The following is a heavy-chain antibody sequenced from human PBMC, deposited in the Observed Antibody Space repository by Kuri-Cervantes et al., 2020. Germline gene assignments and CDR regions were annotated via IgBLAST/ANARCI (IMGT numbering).Heavy chain of an antibody. J-gene: IGHJ3*02. CDR1: GFTFTGYY. CDR3: AKDHEGHCNTNRCRFNSLDM. D-gene: IGHD2-2*01. CDR2: VNPNSGGT. Sequence: ASVKVSCKASGFTFTGYYIHWVRQAPGQGLEWMGWVNPNSGGTNYAQKFQGWVTMTRDTSISTAYMELSRLISDDTAVYYCAKDHEGHCNTNRCRFNSLDMWGQGTMVTVSS. V-gene: IGHV1-2*04.